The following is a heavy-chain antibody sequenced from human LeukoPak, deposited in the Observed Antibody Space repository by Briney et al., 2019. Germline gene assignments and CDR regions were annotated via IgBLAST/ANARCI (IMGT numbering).Heavy chain of an antibody. Sequence: GASVKVSCKAPGYTFTSYDINWVRQATGQGLEWMGWMNPNSGNTGYAQKFQGRVTITRNTSISTAYMELSSLRSEDTAVYYCARGGTYYYDSRDFDYWGQGTLVTVSS. CDR2: MNPNSGNT. CDR3: ARGGTYYYDSRDFDY. CDR1: GYTFTSYD. J-gene: IGHJ4*02. V-gene: IGHV1-8*01. D-gene: IGHD3-22*01.